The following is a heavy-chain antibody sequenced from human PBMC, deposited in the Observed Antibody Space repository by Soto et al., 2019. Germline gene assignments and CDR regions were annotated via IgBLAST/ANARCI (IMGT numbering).Heavy chain of an antibody. V-gene: IGHV5-51*01. Sequence: PGESLKISCKGSGYSFTSYWIGWVRQMPGKGLEWMGIIYPGDSDTRYSPSFQGQVTISADKSISTAYLQWSSLKASDTAMYYCARLEYQDTAMVGVYYYYGMDVWGQGTTVTVSS. CDR1: GYSFTSYW. CDR3: ARLEYQDTAMVGVYYYYGMDV. D-gene: IGHD5-18*01. J-gene: IGHJ6*02. CDR2: IYPGDSDT.